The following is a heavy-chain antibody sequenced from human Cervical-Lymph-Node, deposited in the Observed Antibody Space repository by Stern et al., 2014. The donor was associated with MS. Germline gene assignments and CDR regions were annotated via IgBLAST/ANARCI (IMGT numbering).Heavy chain of an antibody. CDR3: ARGGTVGSLVDY. D-gene: IGHD1-26*01. CDR1: GYNFATYY. V-gene: IGHV1-46*01. J-gene: IGHJ4*03. CDR2: MNPSDSET. Sequence: QVKLVQSGTEVKRPGASVNISCKASGYNFATYYTHWLRQAPGKGFERMGVMNPSDSETLYAPLFLGRVNMTRDTSTKTVYMDLSSRTSEDTAVYYCARGGTVGSLVDYWGPGARVTVSS.